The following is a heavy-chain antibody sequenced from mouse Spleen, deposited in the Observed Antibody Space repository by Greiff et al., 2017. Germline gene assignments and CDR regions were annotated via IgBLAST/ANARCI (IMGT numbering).Heavy chain of an antibody. CDR1: GYTFTDYN. Sequence: EVQLQQSGPELVKPGASVKMSCKASGYTFTDYNMHWVKQSHGKSLEWIGYINPNNGGTSYNQKFKGKATLTVNKSSSTAYMELRSLTSEDSAVYYCASPTVVADWYFDVWGTGTTVTVSS. D-gene: IGHD1-1*01. V-gene: IGHV1-22*01. CDR3: ASPTVVADWYFDV. CDR2: INPNNGGT. J-gene: IGHJ1*03.